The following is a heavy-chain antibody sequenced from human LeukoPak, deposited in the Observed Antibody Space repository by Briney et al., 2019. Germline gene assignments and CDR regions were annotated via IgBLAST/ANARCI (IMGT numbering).Heavy chain of an antibody. CDR2: IIPILGIA. CDR1: GGTFSSYA. CDR3: ARMRRLRDGYNRYYFDY. J-gene: IGHJ4*02. V-gene: IGHV1-69*04. Sequence: SVKVSCKASGGTFSSYAISWVRQAPGQGLEWMGRIIPILGIANYAQKFQGRVTITADKSTSTAYMELSSLRSEDTAVYYCARMRRLRDGYNRYYFDYWGQGTLVTVSS. D-gene: IGHD5-24*01.